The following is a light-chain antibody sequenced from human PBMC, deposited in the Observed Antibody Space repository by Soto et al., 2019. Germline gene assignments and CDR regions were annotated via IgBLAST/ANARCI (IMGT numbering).Light chain of an antibody. CDR2: GAS. V-gene: IGKV3-15*01. Sequence: EIVMTQSPVTLSVSPGERVTLSCRASQSVSSNLAWYQQKPGQTPRLLIYGASARATGIPARFSGSGSGTEFTLTISSLQSEDFAIYYCQQYNNWLWTFGQGTKVDI. CDR1: QSVSSN. CDR3: QQYNNWLWT. J-gene: IGKJ1*01.